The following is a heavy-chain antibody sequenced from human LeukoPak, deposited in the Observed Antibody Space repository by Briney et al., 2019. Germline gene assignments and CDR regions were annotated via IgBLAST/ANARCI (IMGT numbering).Heavy chain of an antibody. CDR1: GYTFTLYH. J-gene: IGHJ4*02. Sequence: ASVTVSCKSSGYTFTLYHLHWVRQAPGQGLEWMGWISPDNGGTNYAQKFQGRVTMTRDPSSPTAYMEMTRLTSADTAVYYCARVGYYGSGTFGYWGQGAQVTVSS. CDR3: ARVGYYGSGTFGY. D-gene: IGHD3-10*01. CDR2: ISPDNGGT. V-gene: IGHV1-2*02.